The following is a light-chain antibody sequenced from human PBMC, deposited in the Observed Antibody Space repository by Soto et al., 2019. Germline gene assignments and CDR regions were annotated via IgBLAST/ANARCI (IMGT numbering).Light chain of an antibody. Sequence: EIVLTQSPGTLSLSPGERATLSCRASQSVSSGYLAWYRQKPAQAPGLLMNGASTRATSIPARFSGSASGADFTLSIARLEPEDFAMYYCQQYGSTPLTFGGGTKVDIK. CDR3: QQYGSTPLT. V-gene: IGKV3-20*01. CDR1: QSVSSGY. CDR2: GAS. J-gene: IGKJ4*01.